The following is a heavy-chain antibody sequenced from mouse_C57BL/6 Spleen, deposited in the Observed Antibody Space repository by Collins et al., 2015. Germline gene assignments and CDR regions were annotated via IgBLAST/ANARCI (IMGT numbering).Heavy chain of an antibody. Sequence: MNWVKQSHGKSLEWIGDINPNNGDTSYNQKFKVKATLTVDKSSSTAYMELRSLTSEDSAVYYCARSHYYYGSSPYFFDYWGQGTTLTVSS. CDR2: INPNNGDT. V-gene: IGHV1-26*01. CDR3: ARSHYYYGSSPYFFDY. J-gene: IGHJ2*01. D-gene: IGHD1-1*01.